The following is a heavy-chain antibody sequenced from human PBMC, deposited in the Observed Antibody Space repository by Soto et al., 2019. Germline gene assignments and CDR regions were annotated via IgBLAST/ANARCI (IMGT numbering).Heavy chain of an antibody. CDR3: ARGVSDKTVGYYDMDA. CDR1: GFTFSSYS. V-gene: IGHV3-48*02. CDR2: ISSSSSTI. J-gene: IGHJ6*02. Sequence: GGSLRLSCAASGFTFSSYSMNWVRQAPGKGLEWVSYISSSSSTIYYADSVKGRFTISRDNAKNSLYLQMNSLRDEDTAVYYCARGVSDKTVGYYDMDAWGQGTTVTVSS. D-gene: IGHD3-16*01.